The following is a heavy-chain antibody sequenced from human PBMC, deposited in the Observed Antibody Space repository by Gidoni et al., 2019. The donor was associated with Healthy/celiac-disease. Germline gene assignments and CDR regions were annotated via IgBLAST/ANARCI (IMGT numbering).Heavy chain of an antibody. CDR3: ARDLRYYYGMDV. V-gene: IGHV1-46*01. J-gene: IGHJ6*02. CDR1: GYTFTSYY. Sequence: QVQLVPSGAEVKKPGASVKVSVKASGYTFTSYYMHWGRQAPGQGPWWRGIINPRGGSTSYAQKFQGRVTMTRDTSTSTVYMELSSLRSEDTAVYYCARDLRYYYGMDVWGQGTTVTVSS. CDR2: INPRGGST.